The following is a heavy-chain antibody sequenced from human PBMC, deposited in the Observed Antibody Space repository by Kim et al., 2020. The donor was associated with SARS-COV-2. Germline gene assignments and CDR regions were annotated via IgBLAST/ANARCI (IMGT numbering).Heavy chain of an antibody. CDR2: IIPILGIA. V-gene: IGHV1-69*04. D-gene: IGHD6-19*01. CDR3: ARSLERLRSLAVAGTGVLVFDP. J-gene: IGHJ5*02. CDR1: GGTFSSYA. Sequence: SVKVSCKASGGTFSSYAISWVRQAPGQGLEWMGRIIPILGIANYAQKFQGRVTITADKSTSTAYMELSSLRSEDTAVYYCARSLERLRSLAVAGTGVLVFDPWGQGTLVTVSS.